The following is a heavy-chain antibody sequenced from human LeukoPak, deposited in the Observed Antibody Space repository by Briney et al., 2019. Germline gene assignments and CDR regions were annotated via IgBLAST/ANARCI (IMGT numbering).Heavy chain of an antibody. D-gene: IGHD1-1*01. V-gene: IGHV3-23*01. J-gene: IGHJ4*02. CDR2: ISGSASGGT. CDR1: GFTFSSYA. CDR3: AKVKTHWYFDN. Sequence: PGGSLRLSCAASGFTFSSYAMSWVRQAPGKGLEWVSAISGSASGGTTYEDSVKGRFTISRDSSKGTMYLQMNSLRAEDTAVYYCAKVKTHWYFDNWGRGTLVTVSS.